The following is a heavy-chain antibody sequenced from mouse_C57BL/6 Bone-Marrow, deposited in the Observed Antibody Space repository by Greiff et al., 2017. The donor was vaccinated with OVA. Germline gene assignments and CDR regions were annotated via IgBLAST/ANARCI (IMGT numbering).Heavy chain of an antibody. CDR2: IHPNSGST. CDR1: GYTFTSYW. V-gene: IGHV1-64*01. CDR3: ARRSFYYYGSSYPWYFDV. J-gene: IGHJ1*03. Sequence: VQLQQPGAELVKPGASVKLSCKASGYTFTSYWMNWVKQRPGQGLEWIGMIHPNSGSTNYNEKFKSKATLTVDKSYSTAYMQLSSLTSEDSAVYYCARRSFYYYGSSYPWYFDVWGTGTTVTVSS. D-gene: IGHD1-1*01.